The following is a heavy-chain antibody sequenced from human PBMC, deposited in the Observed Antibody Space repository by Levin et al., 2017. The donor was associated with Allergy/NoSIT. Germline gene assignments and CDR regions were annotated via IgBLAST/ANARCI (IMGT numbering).Heavy chain of an antibody. D-gene: IGHD6-19*01. CDR1: GYTFSNYG. Sequence: ASVKVSCKASGYTFSNYGISWVRQAPGQGLEWMGWISAYNGDTNFAQKLQGRLSMTTDTSTSTAYMELRSLRSDDTAVYYCARDEGIAVAGHLTFDFWGQGALVTVSS. CDR2: ISAYNGDT. J-gene: IGHJ4*02. V-gene: IGHV1-18*01. CDR3: ARDEGIAVAGHLTFDF.